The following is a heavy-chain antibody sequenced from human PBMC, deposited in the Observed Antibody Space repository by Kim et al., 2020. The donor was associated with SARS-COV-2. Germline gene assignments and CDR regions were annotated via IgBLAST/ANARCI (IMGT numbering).Heavy chain of an antibody. D-gene: IGHD5-12*01. V-gene: IGHV3-13*04. CDR2: IGTAGDT. Sequence: GGSLRLSCAASGFTFSSYDMHWVRQATGKGLEWVSAIGTAGDTYYPGSVKGRFTISRENAKNSLYLQMNSLRAGDTAVYYCARAGRGRQADYWGQGTLVTVSS. J-gene: IGHJ4*02. CDR3: ARAGRGRQADY. CDR1: GFTFSSYD.